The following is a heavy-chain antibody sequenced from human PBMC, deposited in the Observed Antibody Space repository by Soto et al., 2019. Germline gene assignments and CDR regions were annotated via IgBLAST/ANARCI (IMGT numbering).Heavy chain of an antibody. CDR2: INPNSGGT. CDR1: GYTFTGYY. CDR3: ARDKIDSYGYDYYYYGMDV. V-gene: IGHV1-2*02. J-gene: IGHJ6*02. Sequence: GASVKVSCKASGYTFTGYYMHWVRQAPGQGLEWMGWINPNSGGTNYAQKFQGRVTMTRDTSISTAYMELSRLRSDDTAVYYCARDKIDSYGYDYYYYGMDVWGQGTTVTVSS. D-gene: IGHD5-18*01.